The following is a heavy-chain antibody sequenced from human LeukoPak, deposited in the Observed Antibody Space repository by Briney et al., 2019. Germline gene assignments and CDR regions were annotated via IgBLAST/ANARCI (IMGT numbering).Heavy chain of an antibody. CDR3: ARVLSARVDY. J-gene: IGHJ4*02. V-gene: IGHV4-39*07. D-gene: IGHD3-10*01. CDR1: GASISSGNYY. Sequence: SETLSLTCTVSGASISSGNYYWGWIRQPPGKGLEWIGSVYYSGSTFYNPSLKSRVTVSLDTSKNQFSLKVNSVTAADTAVYYCARVLSARVDYWGQGTLVTVSS. CDR2: VYYSGST.